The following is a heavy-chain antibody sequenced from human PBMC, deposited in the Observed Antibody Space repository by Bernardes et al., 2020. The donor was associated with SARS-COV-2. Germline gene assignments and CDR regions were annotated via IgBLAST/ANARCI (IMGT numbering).Heavy chain of an antibody. Sequence: ASVKVSCKASGYRFTTYGIGWVRQAPGQGLEWVGSISIYNDNTNSAQKFQGRVTMTTDTSTSTVYMELRSLRSDDTAVYYCAREAAAGAFDHWGPGTLVTVSS. CDR3: AREAAAGAFDH. CDR1: GYRFTTYG. V-gene: IGHV1-18*01. CDR2: ISIYNDNT. D-gene: IGHD6-13*01. J-gene: IGHJ5*02.